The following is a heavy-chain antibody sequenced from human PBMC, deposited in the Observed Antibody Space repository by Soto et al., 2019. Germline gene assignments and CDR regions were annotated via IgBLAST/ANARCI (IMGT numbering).Heavy chain of an antibody. V-gene: IGHV4-34*01. CDR1: GGSFTRYY. D-gene: IGHD1-26*01. CDR3: ARARRVLATFDY. CDR2: IHHRGST. J-gene: IGHJ4*02. Sequence: PPETLSLTFSVNGGSFTRYYWSWIRQPPGKGLEWIGEIHHRGSTNYNPSLKSRVTISVDTSKNQFSLKLSSVTAADTAVYYCARARRVLATFDYRGQRTL.